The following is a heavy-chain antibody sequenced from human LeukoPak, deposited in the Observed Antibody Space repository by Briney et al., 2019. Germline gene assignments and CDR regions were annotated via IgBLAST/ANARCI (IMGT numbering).Heavy chain of an antibody. CDR2: MNPNSGVT. CDR3: AGLEAYYGSGSPSADAFDI. CDR1: GYAFTGYY. Sequence: ASVKVSCKASGYAFTGYYMEWVQQAPGQGLEWMGRMNPNSGVTTLAQKFQGRVTMTRDTASRIAYMELSRLRSDDTAVYYCAGLEAYYGSGSPSADAFDIWGQGTMVTVSS. J-gene: IGHJ3*02. D-gene: IGHD3-10*01. V-gene: IGHV1-2*06.